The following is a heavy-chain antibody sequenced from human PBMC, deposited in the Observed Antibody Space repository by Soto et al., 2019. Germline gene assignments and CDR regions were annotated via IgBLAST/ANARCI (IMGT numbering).Heavy chain of an antibody. V-gene: IGHV1-46*01. CDR3: ARENMDDRTGAPDI. J-gene: IGHJ3*02. CDR2: IDPRRGRP. Sequence: ASVKVSCKSSGYTFTNYFIHWVRQAPGQGLEWMGLIDPRRGRPKYPQKFQGRVIMTRDTSKTTVYMELRSVMSEDTAIYYCARENMDDRTGAPDIWGPGTMVTVSS. CDR1: GYTFTNYF. D-gene: IGHD3-3*01.